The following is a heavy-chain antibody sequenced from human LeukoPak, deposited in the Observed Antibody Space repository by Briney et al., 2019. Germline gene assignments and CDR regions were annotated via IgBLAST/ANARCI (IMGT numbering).Heavy chain of an antibody. Sequence: GGSLRLSCTTSGFTFGDYAMDWFRQAPGKGLEWVGFIRNKAYGGTTEYAASVKGRFTISRDDSKSIAYLQMNSLKTEDTAVYYCTRQVGVGASFDYWGQGTLVTVSS. CDR1: GFTFGDYA. CDR3: TRQVGVGASFDY. D-gene: IGHD1-26*01. CDR2: IRNKAYGGTT. V-gene: IGHV3-49*03. J-gene: IGHJ4*02.